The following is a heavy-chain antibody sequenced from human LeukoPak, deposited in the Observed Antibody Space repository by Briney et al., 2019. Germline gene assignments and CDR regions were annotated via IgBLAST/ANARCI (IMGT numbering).Heavy chain of an antibody. CDR1: GDSISSSSDF. J-gene: IGHJ4*02. V-gene: IGHV4-39*07. CDR3: ARRVYSSFLYYFDY. D-gene: IGHD5-18*01. Sequence: SETLSLTCPVSGDSISSSSDFWGWIRQPPGKGLEWIGSIYYGGSTNYNPSLKSRVTISVDTSKNQLSLKVRSVTAADTAVYYCARRVYSSFLYYFDYWGQGTLVTVSS. CDR2: IYYGGST.